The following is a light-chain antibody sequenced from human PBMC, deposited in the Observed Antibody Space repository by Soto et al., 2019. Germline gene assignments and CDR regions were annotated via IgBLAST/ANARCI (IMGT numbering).Light chain of an antibody. Sequence: QSVLTQPPSASGTPGQRVTISCSGSSSNIGSNTVNWYQQLPGTAPKLLIYSNNQRPSGVPDRFSGSKSGTSASLAISRLQSEDEADYYCAAWDDSLKGVFGTGTKVTVL. CDR2: SNN. J-gene: IGLJ1*01. CDR1: SSNIGSNT. CDR3: AAWDDSLKGV. V-gene: IGLV1-44*01.